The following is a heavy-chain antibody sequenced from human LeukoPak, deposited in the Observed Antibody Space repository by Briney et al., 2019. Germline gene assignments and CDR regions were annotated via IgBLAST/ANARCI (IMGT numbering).Heavy chain of an antibody. D-gene: IGHD6-19*01. CDR2: IYHSGST. Sequence: PSETLSLTCTVSGYSISSGYYWGWIRQPPGKGLEWIGSIYHSGSTYYNPSLKSRVTISVDTSKNQFSLKLSSVTAADTAVYYCARVGQWLGIAFDYWGQGTLVTVSS. J-gene: IGHJ4*02. CDR1: GYSISSGYY. V-gene: IGHV4-38-2*02. CDR3: ARVGQWLGIAFDY.